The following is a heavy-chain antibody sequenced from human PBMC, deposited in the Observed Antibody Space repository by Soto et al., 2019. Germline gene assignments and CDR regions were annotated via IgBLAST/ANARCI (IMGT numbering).Heavy chain of an antibody. CDR1: GYTFTSYG. CDR3: AREDSVLSVFDP. J-gene: IGHJ5*02. D-gene: IGHD3-16*01. Sequence: VSVKVSCKASGYTFTSYGISWVRQAPGQGLEWMGWISAYNGNTNYAQKLQGRVTMTTDTSTSTAYMELRSLRSDDTAVYYCAREDSVLSVFDPWGQGTLVTVSS. CDR2: ISAYNGNT. V-gene: IGHV1-18*01.